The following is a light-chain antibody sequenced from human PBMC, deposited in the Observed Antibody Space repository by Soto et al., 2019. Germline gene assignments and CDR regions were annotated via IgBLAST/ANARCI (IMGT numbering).Light chain of an antibody. CDR3: QQFGSSPLT. CDR2: GAS. V-gene: IGKV3-20*01. Sequence: EFVLTQSPGTLSLSPGERVTLSGMASQSISINYLAWYQQKPGQAPRLLIYGASSRATGIPDRFSGSGSGTDFSLTISRLEPEDFAVYYCQQFGSSPLTFGGGTRLEIK. J-gene: IGKJ5*01. CDR1: QSISINY.